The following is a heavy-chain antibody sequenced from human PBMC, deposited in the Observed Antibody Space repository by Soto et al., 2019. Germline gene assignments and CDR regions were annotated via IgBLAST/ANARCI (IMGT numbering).Heavy chain of an antibody. J-gene: IGHJ6*02. CDR2: IYHSGST. CDR3: ARLKGGVTIFGVVTHYYYGMDV. CDR1: GGSISSSNW. D-gene: IGHD3-3*01. V-gene: IGHV4-4*02. Sequence: PSETLSLTCAVSGGSISSSNWWSWVRQPPGKGLEWIGEIYHSGSTNYNPSLKSRVTISVGKSKNQFSLKLSSVTAADTAVYYCARLKGGVTIFGVVTHYYYGMDVWGQGTTVTVSS.